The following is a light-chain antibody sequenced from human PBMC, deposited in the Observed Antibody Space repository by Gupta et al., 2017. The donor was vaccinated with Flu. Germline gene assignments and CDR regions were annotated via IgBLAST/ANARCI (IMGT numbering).Light chain of an antibody. V-gene: IGKV3-20*01. Sequence: PGALSLSPGGRATLSCRASQRVSLALYQQKPGQAPRLLIYGASYRAAGIPVRVSVSGSGTDFNLTLSSLEPQAVAVDFCQRYGGSTPRGTFGPGTRVEVK. CDR2: GAS. CDR3: QRYGGSTPRGT. CDR1: QRVS. J-gene: IGKJ1*01.